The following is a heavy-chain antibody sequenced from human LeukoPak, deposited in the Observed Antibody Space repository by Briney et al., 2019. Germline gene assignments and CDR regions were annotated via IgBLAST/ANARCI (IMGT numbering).Heavy chain of an antibody. CDR2: ITSSGSTI. CDR3: ARGNPTYSGYPLFAY. V-gene: IGHV3-11*04. J-gene: IGHJ4*02. D-gene: IGHD5-12*01. Sequence: GGSLRLSCAASGFTFSDYYISRIRQAPGKGLEWVSYITSSGSTIYYADSVKGRFTISRDNAKNSLYLQMNSLRAEDTAVYYCARGNPTYSGYPLFAYWGQGTLVTVSS. CDR1: GFTFSDYY.